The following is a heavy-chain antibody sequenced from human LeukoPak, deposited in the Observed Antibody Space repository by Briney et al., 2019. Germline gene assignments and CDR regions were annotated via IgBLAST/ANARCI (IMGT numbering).Heavy chain of an antibody. CDR1: GYNFASYW. V-gene: IGHV5-51*01. J-gene: IGHJ5*02. CDR3: ARSGSYFNWFDP. CDR2: IYPGDSAT. Sequence: GESLKISCKGSGYNFASYWIGWVRQMPGKGLEWMGIIYPGDSATRYSPSFQGQVTLSADKSISTAYLQWSGLKASDTAIYYCARSGSYFNWFDPWGQGTLVTVSS. D-gene: IGHD1-26*01.